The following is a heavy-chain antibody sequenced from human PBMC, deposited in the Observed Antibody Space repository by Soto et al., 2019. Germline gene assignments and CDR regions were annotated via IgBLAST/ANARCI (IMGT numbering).Heavy chain of an antibody. D-gene: IGHD2-2*01. CDR2: IYYSGST. J-gene: IGHJ4*02. CDR1: GGSISSGYYY. Sequence: QVQLQESGPGLVKPSQTLSLTCTVSGGSISSGYYYWSWIRQPPGKGLEWSGYIYYSGSTYYNPSLKTRVTISVDPSKHQFSLKLSSVTAADTAVYYWASASMPRQFDYWGQGTMVTVSS. CDR3: ASASMPRQFDY. V-gene: IGHV4-30-4*01.